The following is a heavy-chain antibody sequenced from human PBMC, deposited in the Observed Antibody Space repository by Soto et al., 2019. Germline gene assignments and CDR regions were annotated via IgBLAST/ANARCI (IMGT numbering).Heavy chain of an antibody. D-gene: IGHD7-27*01. V-gene: IGHV5-51*01. CDR3: XXXXANWGTNNWFDP. CDR2: IYPGDSDT. J-gene: IGHJ5*02. Sequence: EVQLVQSGAEVKKPGESLKISCKGSGYSFTSYWIGWVRQMPGKGLEWMGIIYPGDSDTRYSPSFQGQVTISADKSISTAYLQWSSLKASDTAXXXCXXXXANWGTNNWFDPWGQGTLVTVSS. CDR1: GYSFTSYW.